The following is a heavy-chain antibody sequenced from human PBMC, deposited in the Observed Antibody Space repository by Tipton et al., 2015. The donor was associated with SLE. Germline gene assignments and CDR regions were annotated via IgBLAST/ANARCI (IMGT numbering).Heavy chain of an antibody. CDR2: IHSGGST. CDR1: GGSINNFY. Sequence: TLSLTCVASGGSINNFYWTWIRQPPGKGLEWVGYIHSGGSTNYSPPLKSHVTISVDTSKNQFSLNLNSVTAADTAVYYCARGKWDMTPGTFDAWGHGTVVTVSS. J-gene: IGHJ3*01. V-gene: IGHV4-59*01. CDR3: ARGKWDMTPGTFDA. D-gene: IGHD1-26*01.